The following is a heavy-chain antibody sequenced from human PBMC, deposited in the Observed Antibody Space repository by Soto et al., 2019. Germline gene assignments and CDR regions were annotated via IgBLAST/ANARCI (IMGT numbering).Heavy chain of an antibody. V-gene: IGHV1-18*01. CDR2: ISGYNGNT. Sequence: ASVKVSCKASGYTFTDYGISWVRQAPGQGLEWMGWISGYNGNTDYAQNFQGRVTMTTDTSTSTAYMELRGLRSDDTAVYYCARGGSAPYYYYGMDAWGQGTTVTVSS. J-gene: IGHJ6*02. CDR1: GYTFTDYG. CDR3: ARGGSAPYYYYGMDA. D-gene: IGHD3-10*01.